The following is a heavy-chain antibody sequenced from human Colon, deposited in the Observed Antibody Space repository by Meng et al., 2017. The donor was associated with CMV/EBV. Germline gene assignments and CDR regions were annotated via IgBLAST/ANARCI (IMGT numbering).Heavy chain of an antibody. CDR3: ARGRVGNTVRIDP. CDR2: IYYSGTT. J-gene: IGHJ5*02. CDR1: GGSISSSSDY. D-gene: IGHD1-26*01. V-gene: IGHV4-39*07. Sequence: SETLSLTCTVSGGSISSSSDYWGWIRRPPGKGLEWIGTIYYSGTTYYNPSLTSRVTISVDTSKNQFSLRLSSVTAADSAVYYCARGRVGNTVRIDPWGQGTLVTVSS.